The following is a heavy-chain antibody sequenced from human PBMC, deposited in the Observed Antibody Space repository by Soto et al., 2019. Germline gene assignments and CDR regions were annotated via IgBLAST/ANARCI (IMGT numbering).Heavy chain of an antibody. D-gene: IGHD3-10*01. J-gene: IGHJ4*01. CDR1: GFTLRSYW. Sequence: GGSLRLSFAASGFTLRSYWMSWVRQAPGKGLEGLSTIKKDASEKKYVYSVKGRFTVSIDNSKNSLYLQMDSLIAGDTAVYYCARDSGYGSGSSANHYLHXWGRGTLVPASX. V-gene: IGHV3-7*01. CDR2: IKKDASEK. CDR3: ARDSGYGSGSSANHYLHX.